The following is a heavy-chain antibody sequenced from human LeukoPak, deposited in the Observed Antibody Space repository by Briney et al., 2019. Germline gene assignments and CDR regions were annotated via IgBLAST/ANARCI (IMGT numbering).Heavy chain of an antibody. CDR3: ARDRAARWYNWFDP. V-gene: IGHV1-2*02. Sequence: ASVKVSCKASGYTFTGYYMHWVRQAPGQGLEWMGWINPNSGGTNYAQKFQGRVTMTRDTSISTAYMEPSRLRSDDTAVYYCARDRAARWYNWFDPWGQGTLVTVSS. D-gene: IGHD6-6*01. CDR1: GYTFTGYY. CDR2: INPNSGGT. J-gene: IGHJ5*02.